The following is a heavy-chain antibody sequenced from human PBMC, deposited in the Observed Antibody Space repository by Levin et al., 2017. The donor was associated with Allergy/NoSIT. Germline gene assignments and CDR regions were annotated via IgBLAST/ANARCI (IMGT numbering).Heavy chain of an antibody. CDR1: GFTFSDYY. CDR2: VSSSSDYT. Sequence: GGSLRLSCAASGFTFSDYYMSWIRQAPGKGLEWLSYVSSSSDYTDYADSVKGRFTISRDNVKESLYLQMDSLGADDTAVYYCARDDRVIRGRLYDYYGLDVWGQGTTVTVSS. V-gene: IGHV3-11*05. J-gene: IGHJ6*02. D-gene: IGHD3-10*01. CDR3: ARDDRVIRGRLYDYYGLDV.